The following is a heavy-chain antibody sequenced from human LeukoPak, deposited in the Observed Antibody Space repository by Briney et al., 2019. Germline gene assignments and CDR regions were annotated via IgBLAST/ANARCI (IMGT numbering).Heavy chain of an antibody. CDR1: GFTFSSYA. V-gene: IGHV3-23*01. D-gene: IGHD2-21*02. Sequence: GGSLRLSCAASGFTFSSYAMSWVRQAPGKGLEWVSAISGSGSGGSTYYADSVKGRFTISRDNSKNTLYLQMNSLRAEDTAVYYCAKDRGGLPDAFDIWGQGTMVTVSS. CDR2: ISGSGSGGST. CDR3: AKDRGGLPDAFDI. J-gene: IGHJ3*02.